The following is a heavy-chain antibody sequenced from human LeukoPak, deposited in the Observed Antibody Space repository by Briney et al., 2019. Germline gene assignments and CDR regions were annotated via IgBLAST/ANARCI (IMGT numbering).Heavy chain of an antibody. J-gene: IGHJ4*02. CDR1: GGSISSSNW. CDR2: IYHSGST. D-gene: IGHD3-22*01. Sequence: SETLSLTCAVSGGSISSSNWWSWVRQPPGKGLEWIGEIYHSGSTNYNPSLKSRVTISVDKSKNQFSLKLSSVTAADTAVYYCAREEYYDSSGYADWGQGTLVTVSS. V-gene: IGHV4-4*02. CDR3: AREEYYDSSGYAD.